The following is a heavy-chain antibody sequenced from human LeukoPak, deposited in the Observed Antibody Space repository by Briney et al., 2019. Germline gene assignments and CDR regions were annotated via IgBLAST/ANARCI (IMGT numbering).Heavy chain of an antibody. D-gene: IGHD3-22*01. Sequence: GGSLRLSCAASGFTFSSYAMHWVRQAPGKGLEWVAVISYDGSNKYYADSVKGRFTISRDNSKNTLYLQMNSLRAEDTAVYYCARFADSSGSFVHDAFDIWGQGTMVTVSS. CDR2: ISYDGSNK. V-gene: IGHV3-30-3*01. CDR1: GFTFSSYA. CDR3: ARFADSSGSFVHDAFDI. J-gene: IGHJ3*02.